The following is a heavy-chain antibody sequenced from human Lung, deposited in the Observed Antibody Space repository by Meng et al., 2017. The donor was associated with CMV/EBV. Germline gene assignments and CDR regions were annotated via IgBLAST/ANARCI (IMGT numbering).Heavy chain of an antibody. Sequence: SVXVSXXASGGTFSGYAISWVRQAPGQGLEWMGGIIPILGIANYAQKFQGRVTITADKSTSTAYMELSSLRSEDTAVYYCARGTGYCSSTSCWGPDDPSYYCDYWGQGKXVTVSS. J-gene: IGHJ4*02. V-gene: IGHV1-69*10. D-gene: IGHD2-2*01. CDR3: ARGTGYCSSTSCWGPDDPSYYCDY. CDR2: IIPILGIA. CDR1: GGTFSGYA.